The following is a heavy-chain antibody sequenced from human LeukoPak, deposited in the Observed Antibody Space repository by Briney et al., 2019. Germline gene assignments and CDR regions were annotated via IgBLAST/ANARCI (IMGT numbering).Heavy chain of an antibody. CDR3: AKDPTYSGSYLPFDY. CDR1: GCTFSSYG. CDR2: IRYDGSNK. Sequence: GGSLRLSCAASGCTFSSYGMHWVRQAPGKGLEGVAFIRYDGSNKYYADSVKGRFTISRDNSKNKLYLQMNSLRAEDTAVYYCAKDPTYSGSYLPFDYWGHGTLVTASS. D-gene: IGHD1-26*01. V-gene: IGHV3-30*02. J-gene: IGHJ4*01.